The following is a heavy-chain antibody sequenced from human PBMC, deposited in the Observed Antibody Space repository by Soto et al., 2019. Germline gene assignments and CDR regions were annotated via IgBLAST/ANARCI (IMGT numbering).Heavy chain of an antibody. V-gene: IGHV3-30-3*01. Sequence: LRLSCAASVFTFSSYARHWVRQAPGKGLAWVAVISYDGSNKYYADSVKGRFTISRDNSKNTLYLQMNSLRAEDTAVYYYARVDYDRSGYYFDYWGQGTLVTSPQ. D-gene: IGHD3-22*01. CDR3: ARVDYDRSGYYFDY. CDR2: ISYDGSNK. CDR1: VFTFSSYA. J-gene: IGHJ4*02.